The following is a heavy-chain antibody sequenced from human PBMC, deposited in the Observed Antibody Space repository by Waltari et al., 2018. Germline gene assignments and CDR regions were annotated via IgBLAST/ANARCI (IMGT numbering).Heavy chain of an antibody. D-gene: IGHD3-22*01. J-gene: IGHJ4*02. CDR1: GFSLSTSGVG. CDR2: IYWNDDK. CDR3: AHHYYYDSSGYVRFDY. Sequence: QITLKESGPTLVKPTQTLTLTCTFSGFSLSTSGVGVGWIRQPPGKALEWLALIYWNDDKRYSPSLKSRLTITKDTSKNQVVLTMTNMDPVGTATYYCAHHYYYDSSGYVRFDYWGQGTLVTVSS. V-gene: IGHV2-5*01.